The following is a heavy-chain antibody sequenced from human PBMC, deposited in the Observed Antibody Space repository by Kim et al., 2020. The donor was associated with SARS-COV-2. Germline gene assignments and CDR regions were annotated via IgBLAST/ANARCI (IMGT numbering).Heavy chain of an antibody. CDR2: IYYSGST. CDR1: GGSISSSSYY. D-gene: IGHD4-17*01. J-gene: IGHJ3*02. Sequence: SETLSLTCTVSGGSISSSSYYWGWIRQPPGKGLEWIGSIYYSGSTYYNPSLKSRVTISVDTSKNQFSLKLSSVTAADTAVYYCARRGTRDYGGNPRDAFDIWGQGTMVTVSS. CDR3: ARRGTRDYGGNPRDAFDI. V-gene: IGHV4-39*01.